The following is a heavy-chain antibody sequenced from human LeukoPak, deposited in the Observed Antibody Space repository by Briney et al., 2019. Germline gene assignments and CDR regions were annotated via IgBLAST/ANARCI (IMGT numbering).Heavy chain of an antibody. Sequence: GGSLKPSCAASGFTFSGSAMHWVRQASGKGLHWVGRIRSTANSYATVYAASVKGRFTISRDDSKNTAYLQMNSLETEDTAVYYCTRSGCTNGVCQDYYYYYYIDVWGKGTTVTVSS. D-gene: IGHD2-8*01. V-gene: IGHV3-73*01. CDR1: GFTFSGSA. CDR2: IRSTANSYAT. J-gene: IGHJ6*03. CDR3: TRSGCTNGVCQDYYYYYYIDV.